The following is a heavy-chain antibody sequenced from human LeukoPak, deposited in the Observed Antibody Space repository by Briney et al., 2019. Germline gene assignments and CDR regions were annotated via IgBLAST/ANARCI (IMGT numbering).Heavy chain of an antibody. D-gene: IGHD2-15*01. CDR2: ISYDGSNK. V-gene: IGHV3-30-3*01. CDR3: ARDLYSTNYYGMDV. J-gene: IGHJ6*02. Sequence: GRSLRLSCAASGFTFSSYAMHWVRQAPGKGLEWVAVISYDGSNKYYADSVKGRFTISRDNSKNTLYLQMNSLRAEDTAVYYCARDLYSTNYYGMDVWGQGTTVTVSS. CDR1: GFTFSSYA.